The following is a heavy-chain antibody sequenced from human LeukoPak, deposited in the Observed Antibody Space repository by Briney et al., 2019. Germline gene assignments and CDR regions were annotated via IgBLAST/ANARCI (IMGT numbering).Heavy chain of an antibody. CDR1: GGSFSGYF. J-gene: IGHJ5*02. D-gene: IGHD2-2*01. Sequence: SETLSLTCAVYGGSFSGYFWTWIRQPPGKGLEWIGEINHSGSTNYNPSLKSRVTISVDTSKNQFSLKLSSVTAADTAVCYCASYQLPQGWFDPWGQGNLVTVSS. CDR3: ASYQLPQGWFDP. V-gene: IGHV4-34*01. CDR2: INHSGST.